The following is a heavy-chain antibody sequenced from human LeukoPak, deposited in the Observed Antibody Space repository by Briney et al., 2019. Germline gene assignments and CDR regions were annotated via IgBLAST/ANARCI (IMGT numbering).Heavy chain of an antibody. D-gene: IGHD4-17*01. Sequence: GASVKVSCKASGHTFTSYAMHWVRQAPGQRLEWMGWINAGNGNTKYSQKFQGRVTITRDTSASTAYMELSSLRSEDTAVYYCARRSGDYDYYYYGMDVWGQGTTVTVSS. J-gene: IGHJ6*02. CDR2: INAGNGNT. CDR3: ARRSGDYDYYYYGMDV. V-gene: IGHV1-3*01. CDR1: GHTFTSYA.